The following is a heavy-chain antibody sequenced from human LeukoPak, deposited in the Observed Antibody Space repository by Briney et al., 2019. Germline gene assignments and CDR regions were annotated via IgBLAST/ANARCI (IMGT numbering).Heavy chain of an antibody. D-gene: IGHD6-13*01. CDR1: GYTFTSYY. V-gene: IGHV1-18*04. J-gene: IGHJ4*02. CDR3: ARKGSSWPVDY. Sequence: GASVKVSCKASGYTFTSYYMHWVRQAPGQGLEWMGWISAYNGNTNYAQKLQGRVTMTTDTSTSTAYMELRSLRSDDTAVYYCARKGSSWPVDYWGQGTLVTVSS. CDR2: ISAYNGNT.